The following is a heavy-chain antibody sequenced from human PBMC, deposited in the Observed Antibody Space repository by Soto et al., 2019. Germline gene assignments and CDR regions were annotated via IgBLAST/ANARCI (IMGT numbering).Heavy chain of an antibody. D-gene: IGHD1-1*01. CDR3: ARDWNPNRYGMDV. Sequence: GGSLRLSCAASGFTFSSYWMHWVRQAPGKGLEWVSYISSSSSYTNYADSVKGRFTISRDNAKNSLYLQMSSLRAEDTAVYYWARDWNPNRYGMDVWGQGTTVTVSS. CDR2: ISSSSSYT. V-gene: IGHV3-11*05. CDR1: GFTFSSYW. J-gene: IGHJ6*02.